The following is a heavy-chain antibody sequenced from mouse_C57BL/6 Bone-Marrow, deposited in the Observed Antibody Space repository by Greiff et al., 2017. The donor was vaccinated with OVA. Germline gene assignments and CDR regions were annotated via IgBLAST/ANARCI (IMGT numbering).Heavy chain of an antibody. CDR2: INPNNGGT. CDR3: ARYHYYAMDY. Sequence: EVKLQQSGPELVKPGASVKISCKASGYTFTDYYMNWVKQSHGKSLEWIGDINPNNGGTSYNQKFKGKATLTVDKSSSTAYMELRSLTSEDSAVYYCARYHYYAMDYWGQGTSVTVSS. CDR1: GYTFTDYY. J-gene: IGHJ4*01. V-gene: IGHV1-26*01.